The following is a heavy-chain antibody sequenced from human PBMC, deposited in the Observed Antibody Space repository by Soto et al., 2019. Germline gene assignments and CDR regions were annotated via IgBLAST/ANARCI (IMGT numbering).Heavy chain of an antibody. D-gene: IGHD5-12*01. CDR2: INPNSGGT. J-gene: IGHJ5*02. Sequence: VSCKASGYTFTAYYMHWVRQAPGQGLEWMGWINPNSGGTYHAQNFQGRVTMTRDTSTTTAYMELASLRSDDTAVYYCARGGGRGYNELDPWGHGTLVTSPQ. CDR1: GYTFTAYY. V-gene: IGHV1-2*02. CDR3: ARGGGRGYNELDP.